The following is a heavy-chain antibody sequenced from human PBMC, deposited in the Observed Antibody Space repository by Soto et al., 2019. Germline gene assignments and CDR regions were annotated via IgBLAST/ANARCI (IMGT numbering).Heavy chain of an antibody. CDR3: ARWAWGSIHDH. CDR1: GFTFSSYG. J-gene: IGHJ4*02. Sequence: EAQLLEAVGGLVQPGGSLRLSCGASGFTFSSYGMSWVRQGPGKGLEWVADLSGSGDATHYADSVKGHFTISRDNSKNTLFLQMHSLRAEDTAIYYCARWAWGSIHDHWGQGTLVIVSS. V-gene: IGHV3-23*01. D-gene: IGHD3-16*01. CDR2: LSGSGDAT.